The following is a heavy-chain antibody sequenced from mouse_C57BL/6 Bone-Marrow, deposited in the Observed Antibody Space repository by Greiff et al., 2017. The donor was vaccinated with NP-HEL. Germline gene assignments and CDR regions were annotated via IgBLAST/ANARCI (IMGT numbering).Heavy chain of an antibody. Sequence: EVQLQQSGPVLVKPGASVKMSCKASGYTFTDYYMNWVKQSHGKSLEWIGVINPYNGGTSYNQKFKGKATLTVDKSSSTAYMELNSLTSEDAAVYYCARTNFYYYAMDYWGQGTSVTVSS. J-gene: IGHJ4*01. CDR3: ARTNFYYYAMDY. V-gene: IGHV1-19*01. CDR1: GYTFTDYY. CDR2: INPYNGGT. D-gene: IGHD4-1*01.